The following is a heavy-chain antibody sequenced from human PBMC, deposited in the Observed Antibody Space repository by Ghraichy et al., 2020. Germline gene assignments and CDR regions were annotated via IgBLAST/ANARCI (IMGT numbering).Heavy chain of an antibody. D-gene: IGHD2-2*01. V-gene: IGHV1-3*01. J-gene: IGHJ6*02. CDR1: GYTFTSYA. CDR2: INAGNGNT. Sequence: ASVKVSCKASGYTFTSYAMHWVRQAPGQRLEWMGWINAGNGNTKYSQKFQGRVTITRDTSASTAYMELSSLRSEDTAVYYCAGSRPPPGRKYQLPPRGMDVWGQGTTVTVSS. CDR3: AGSRPPPGRKYQLPPRGMDV.